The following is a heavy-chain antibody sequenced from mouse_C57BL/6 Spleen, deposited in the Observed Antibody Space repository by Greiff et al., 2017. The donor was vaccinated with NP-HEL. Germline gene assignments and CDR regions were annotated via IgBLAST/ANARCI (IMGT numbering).Heavy chain of an antibody. J-gene: IGHJ4*01. V-gene: IGHV1-64*01. CDR1: GYTFTSYW. CDR2: IHPNSGST. Sequence: QVQLKQPGAELVKPGASVKLSCKASGYTFTSYWMHWVKQRPGQGLEWIGMIHPNSGSTNYNEKFKSKATLTVDKSSSTAYMQLSSLTSEDSAVYYCARDYSNYLYYAMDYWGQGTSVTVSS. CDR3: ARDYSNYLYYAMDY. D-gene: IGHD2-5*01.